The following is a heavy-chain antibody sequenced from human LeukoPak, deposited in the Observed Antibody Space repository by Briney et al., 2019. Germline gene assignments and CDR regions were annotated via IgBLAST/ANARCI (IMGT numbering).Heavy chain of an antibody. CDR3: ARALKYYYDSSGLTLLDY. J-gene: IGHJ4*02. CDR2: ISSSGSTI. D-gene: IGHD3-22*01. Sequence: QPGGSLILSCAASGFTFSSYEMNWVRQAPGKGLEWVSYISSSGSTIYYADSVKGRFTISRDNAKNSLYLQMNSLRAEDTAVYYCARALKYYYDSSGLTLLDYWGQGTLVTVSS. CDR1: GFTFSSYE. V-gene: IGHV3-48*03.